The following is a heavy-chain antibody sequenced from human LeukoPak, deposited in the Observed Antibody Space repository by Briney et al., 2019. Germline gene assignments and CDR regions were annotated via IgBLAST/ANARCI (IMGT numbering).Heavy chain of an antibody. CDR2: FYVGGAT. Sequence: GGSLRLSCAVSGFSVTNNYMSWVRQAPGKGLEWVSVFYVGGATYYADSVKGRFTISRDNSENTLYLQMKSLRAEDTAVYYCAKAQQWLVDFDYWGQGNLVTVSS. J-gene: IGHJ4*02. D-gene: IGHD6-19*01. CDR1: GFSVTNNY. CDR3: AKAQQWLVDFDY. V-gene: IGHV3-53*01.